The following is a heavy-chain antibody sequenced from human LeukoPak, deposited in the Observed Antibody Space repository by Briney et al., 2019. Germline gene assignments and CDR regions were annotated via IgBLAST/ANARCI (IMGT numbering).Heavy chain of an antibody. J-gene: IGHJ4*02. CDR1: GGSISDYY. Sequence: SETLSLTCGVHGGSISDYYWAWVRQSPGKGLEWIGEIHHTGSTKYHPSLKSRVAISLDTSKNEFSLNLNSVTAADTAVYYCARVPMNIEMTTIKGYYFDYWGQGTLVTVSS. V-gene: IGHV4-34*01. CDR2: IHHTGST. CDR3: ARVPMNIEMTTIKGYYFDY. D-gene: IGHD5-24*01.